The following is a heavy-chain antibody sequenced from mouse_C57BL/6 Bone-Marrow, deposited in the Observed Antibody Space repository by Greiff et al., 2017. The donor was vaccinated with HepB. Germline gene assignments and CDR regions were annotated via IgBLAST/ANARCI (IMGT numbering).Heavy chain of an antibody. Sequence: VQLQQSGAELVRPGSSVKLSCKASGYTFTSYWMDWVKQRPGQGLEWIGNIYPSDSETHYNQKFKDKATLTVDKSSSTAYMQLSSLTSEDSAVYYCARFDYYSNWNYFDYWGQGTTLTVSS. V-gene: IGHV1-61*01. D-gene: IGHD2-5*01. J-gene: IGHJ2*01. CDR2: IYPSDSET. CDR3: ARFDYYSNWNYFDY. CDR1: GYTFTSYW.